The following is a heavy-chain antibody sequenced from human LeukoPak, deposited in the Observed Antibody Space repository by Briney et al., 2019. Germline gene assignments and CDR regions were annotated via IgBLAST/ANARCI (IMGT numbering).Heavy chain of an antibody. CDR2: ITGNGGAT. CDR1: GFTFINHG. J-gene: IGHJ6*03. CDR3: ARGGIVTTNYYYYYMDV. D-gene: IGHD4-11*01. V-gene: IGHV3-23*01. Sequence: PGGSLRLSCAASGFTFINHGMNWVRQAPRKGLEWVSGITGNGGATYYLDSVKGRFTTSRDNSKNTLYLQMNSVRAEDTAVYYCARGGIVTTNYYYYYMDVWGKGTTVTVSS.